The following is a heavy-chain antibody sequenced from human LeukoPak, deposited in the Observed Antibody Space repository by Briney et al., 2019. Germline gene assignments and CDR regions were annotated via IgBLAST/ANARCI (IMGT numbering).Heavy chain of an antibody. CDR2: IYHRGST. Sequence: SETLSLTCTVSGYSISSGYYWGWIRQPPGKGLEWIGSIYHRGSTYYNPSLKSRVTISVDTSKNHFSLKLSSVTAADTAVYYCASSMGDYAFDYWGQGTLVTVSS. CDR3: ASSMGDYAFDY. J-gene: IGHJ4*02. CDR1: GYSISSGYY. V-gene: IGHV4-38-2*02. D-gene: IGHD4-17*01.